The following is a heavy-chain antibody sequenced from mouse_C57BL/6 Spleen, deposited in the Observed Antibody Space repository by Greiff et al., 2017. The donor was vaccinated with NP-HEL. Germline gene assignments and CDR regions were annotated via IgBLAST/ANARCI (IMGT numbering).Heavy chain of an antibody. CDR2: INPNNGGT. V-gene: IGHV1-18*01. Sequence: DVKLVESGPELVKPGASVKIPCKASGYTFTDYNMDWVKQSHGKSLEWIGDINPNNGGTIYNQKFKGKATLTVDKSSSTAYMELRSLTSEDTAVYYCARSYPGGFAYWGQGTLVTVSA. CDR3: ARSYPGGFAY. J-gene: IGHJ3*01. D-gene: IGHD5-1*01. CDR1: GYTFTDYN.